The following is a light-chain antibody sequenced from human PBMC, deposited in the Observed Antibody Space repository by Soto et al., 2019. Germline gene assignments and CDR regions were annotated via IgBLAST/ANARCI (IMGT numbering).Light chain of an antibody. J-gene: IGKJ1*01. V-gene: IGKV1-39*01. CDR2: DAS. CDR1: HSISTS. CDR3: LQSLTAPWT. Sequence: DIQMTQSPSSLSASVGDRVTITCRASHSISTSISWYQQKHGKAPKFLIYDASTLHIGVPKRFSGTGSGTDFTLTISGFQPEDFASYFCLQSLTAPWTFGHGTSVYIK.